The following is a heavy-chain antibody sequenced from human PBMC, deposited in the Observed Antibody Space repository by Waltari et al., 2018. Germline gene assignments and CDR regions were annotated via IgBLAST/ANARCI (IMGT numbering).Heavy chain of an antibody. J-gene: IGHJ6*02. V-gene: IGHV4-34*01. CDR3: ARGGFNYDFWSGYSPNYYYYYGMDV. CDR2: INHSGST. D-gene: IGHD3-3*01. Sequence: QVQLQQWGAGLLKPSETLSLTCAVYGGSFSGYYWSWIRQPPGTGLEWIGEINHSGSTNYNPSLKSRVTISVDTSKNQFSLKLSSVTAADTAVYYCARGGFNYDFWSGYSPNYYYYYGMDVWGQGTTVTVSS. CDR1: GGSFSGYY.